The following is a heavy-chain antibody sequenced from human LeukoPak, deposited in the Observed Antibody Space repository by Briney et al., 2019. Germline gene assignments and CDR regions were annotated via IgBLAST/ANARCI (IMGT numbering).Heavy chain of an antibody. D-gene: IGHD6-19*01. Sequence: SVNVSCKASGGTFFSYAISWVRQAPGQGLEWMGRIIPILGIANYAQKFQGRVTITADKSTSTAYMELSSLRSEDTAVYYCARGAVAGRFFDYWGQGTLVTVSS. CDR2: IIPILGIA. CDR1: GGTFFSYA. V-gene: IGHV1-69*04. CDR3: ARGAVAGRFFDY. J-gene: IGHJ4*02.